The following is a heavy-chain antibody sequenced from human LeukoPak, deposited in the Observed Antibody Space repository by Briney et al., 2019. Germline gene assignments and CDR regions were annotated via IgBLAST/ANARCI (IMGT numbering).Heavy chain of an antibody. CDR3: ARDLVRIAAAGPNWFDP. V-gene: IGHV3-7*01. CDR2: VKQDGSEK. J-gene: IGHJ5*02. D-gene: IGHD6-13*01. Sequence: GGSLRLSCSASGFTFSSYWVTWVRQAPGKGLEWVANVKQDGSEKNYVDSVKGRFTISRDNAKNSLYLQMNSLRAEDTAVYYCARDLVRIAAAGPNWFDPWGQGTLVTVSS. CDR1: GFTFSSYW.